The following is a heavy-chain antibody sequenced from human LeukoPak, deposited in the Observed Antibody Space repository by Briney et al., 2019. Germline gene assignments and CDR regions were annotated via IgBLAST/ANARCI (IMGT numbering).Heavy chain of an antibody. CDR2: INTNTGNP. D-gene: IGHD3-10*01. CDR3: ARGPPKVRGFRWFDP. Sequence: ALVKVSCKASGYTFTSYAMNWVRQAPGQGLEWMGWINTNTGNPTYAQGFTGRFVFSLDTSVSTAYLQISSLKAEDTAVYYCARGPPKVRGFRWFDPWGQGTLVTVSS. V-gene: IGHV7-4-1*02. CDR1: GYTFTSYA. J-gene: IGHJ5*02.